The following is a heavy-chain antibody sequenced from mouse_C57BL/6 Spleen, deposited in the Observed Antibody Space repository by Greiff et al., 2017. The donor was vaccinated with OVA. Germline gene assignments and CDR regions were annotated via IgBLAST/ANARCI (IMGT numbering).Heavy chain of an antibody. CDR1: GYTFTDYN. CDR2: INPNNGGT. J-gene: IGHJ4*01. Sequence: EVQLQQSGPELVKPGASVKMSCKASGYTFTDYNMHWVKQSHGKSLEWIGYINPNNGGTSYNQKFKGKATLTVNKSSSTAYMELRSLTSEDSAVYYCERDLISTVVAPYYYAMDYWGQGTSVTVSS. CDR3: ERDLISTVVAPYYYAMDY. D-gene: IGHD1-1*01. V-gene: IGHV1-22*01.